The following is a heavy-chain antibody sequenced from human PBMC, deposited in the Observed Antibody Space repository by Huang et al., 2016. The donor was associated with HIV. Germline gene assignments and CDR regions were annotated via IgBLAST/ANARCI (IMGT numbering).Heavy chain of an antibody. Sequence: QVHLQQWGAGLLKPSEALSLTCAVYGGSFRHYFWSWIRQPPGKGLEWIGEINHSGRTSYSPSLKRRVTISVDTSKNQFSLKLSSVTAADTAVYYCARVEINTLTGYFSSFDNWGQGTLVTVSS. CDR3: ARVEINTLTGYFSSFDN. J-gene: IGHJ4*02. CDR2: INHSGRT. CDR1: GGSFRHYF. V-gene: IGHV4-34*01. D-gene: IGHD3-9*01.